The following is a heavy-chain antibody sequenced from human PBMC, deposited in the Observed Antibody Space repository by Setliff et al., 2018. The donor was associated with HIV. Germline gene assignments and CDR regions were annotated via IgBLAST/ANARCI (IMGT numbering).Heavy chain of an antibody. CDR1: GGSIRSGNYY. D-gene: IGHD5-12*01. V-gene: IGHV4-30-4*02. CDR3: ARAEMATIVAFDI. J-gene: IGHJ3*02. Sequence: SETLSLTCTVSGGSIRSGNYYWSWIRQPPGKGLEWIGYIYDSGRTYYNPSLKSRVTISVDTSKNQFSLKLTSVTAADTAVYYCARAEMATIVAFDIWSQGTMVTVSS. CDR2: IYDSGRT.